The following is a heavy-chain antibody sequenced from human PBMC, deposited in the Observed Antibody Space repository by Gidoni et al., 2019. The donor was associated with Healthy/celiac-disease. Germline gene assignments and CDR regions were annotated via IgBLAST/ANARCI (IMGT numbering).Heavy chain of an antibody. D-gene: IGHD3-22*01. J-gene: IGHJ4*02. Sequence: EVQLVESGGGLVQPGGSLRLSCAAAGFTFNNYWMSWVRQAQGKGLEWVANRKHDGSEKYYVDSVKGRFTISRDHAKKSLYLQMHSLRAEDTAVYYCARADGHGYDKWGQGTLVTVSS. CDR3: ARADGHGYDK. V-gene: IGHV3-7*01. CDR1: GFTFNNYW. CDR2: RKHDGSEK.